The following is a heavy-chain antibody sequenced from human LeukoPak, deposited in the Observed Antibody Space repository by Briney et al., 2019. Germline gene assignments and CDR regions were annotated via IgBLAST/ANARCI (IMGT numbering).Heavy chain of an antibody. CDR1: GFTFSNYG. CDR2: ISYDGSNK. J-gene: IGHJ2*01. CDR3: AKDLGGGSGCYDL. V-gene: IGHV3-30*18. Sequence: GGSLRPSCVASGFTFSNYGIHWVRQAPGKGLEWVAIISYDGSNKYYADSVQGRFTISRDNSENTLYLQMNSLRAEDTAVYYCAKDLGGGSGCYDLWGRGTLVTVSS. D-gene: IGHD6-19*01.